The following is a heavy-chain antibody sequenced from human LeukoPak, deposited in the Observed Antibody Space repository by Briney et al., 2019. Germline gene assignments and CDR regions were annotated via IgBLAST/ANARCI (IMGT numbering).Heavy chain of an antibody. Sequence: GGTLRLSCAASGFTFSSYGMNWVRQAPGKGLEWVSGISPSADIKYYADSVKGRFTISRDNSKNMLYLEVISLTADDTAVYYCAKDDAWLRFGEWSQGTLVTVSS. V-gene: IGHV3-23*01. D-gene: IGHD3-10*01. CDR3: AKDDAWLRFGE. CDR2: ISPSADIK. CDR1: GFTFSSYG. J-gene: IGHJ4*02.